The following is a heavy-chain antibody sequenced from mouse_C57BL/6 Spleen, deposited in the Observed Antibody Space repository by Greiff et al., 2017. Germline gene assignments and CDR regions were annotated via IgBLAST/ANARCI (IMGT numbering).Heavy chain of an antibody. Sequence: VQLQQPGAELVKPGASVKLSCKASGYTFTSYWMHWVKQRPGQGLEWIGMIHPNSGSTNYNEKFKSKATLTVDKSSSTAYMQLSSLTSEDSAVYYCARCYYGSSSWFAYWGQGTLVTVSA. J-gene: IGHJ3*01. D-gene: IGHD1-1*01. V-gene: IGHV1-64*01. CDR2: IHPNSGST. CDR1: GYTFTSYW. CDR3: ARCYYGSSSWFAY.